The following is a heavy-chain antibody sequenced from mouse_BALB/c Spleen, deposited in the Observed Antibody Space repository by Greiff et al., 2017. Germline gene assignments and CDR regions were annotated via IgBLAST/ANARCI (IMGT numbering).Heavy chain of an antibody. D-gene: IGHD4-1*01. CDR2: IWAGGST. CDR1: GFSLTSYG. Sequence: VKVVESGPGLVAPSQSLSITCTVSGFSLTSYGVHWVRQPPGKGLEWLGVIWAGGSTNYNSALMSRLSISKDNSKSQVFLKMNSLQTDDTAMYYCARDLGERYYAMDYWGQGTSVTVSS. V-gene: IGHV2-9*02. J-gene: IGHJ4*01. CDR3: ARDLGERYYAMDY.